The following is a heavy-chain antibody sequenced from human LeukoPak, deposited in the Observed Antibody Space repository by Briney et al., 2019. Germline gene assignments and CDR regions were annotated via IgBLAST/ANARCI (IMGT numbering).Heavy chain of an antibody. CDR3: ARVRSGSYSVFDS. V-gene: IGHV3-48*03. CDR2: ISSSGSTI. J-gene: IGHJ4*02. Sequence: GGSLRLSCAASGFTFSSYEMNWVRQAPGKGLEWVSYISSSGSTIYYADSVKGRFTISRDNAKNSLSLQMNRLRAEDTAVYYCARVRSGSYSVFDSWGQGTLVTVSS. D-gene: IGHD1-26*01. CDR1: GFTFSSYE.